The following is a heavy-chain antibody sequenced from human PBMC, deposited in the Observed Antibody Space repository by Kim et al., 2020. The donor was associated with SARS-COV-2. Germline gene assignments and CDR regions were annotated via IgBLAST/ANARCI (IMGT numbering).Heavy chain of an antibody. CDR1: GYTFTSYA. J-gene: IGHJ5*02. CDR2: INAGNGNT. CDR3: ARARGYCSSTSCQNWFDP. D-gene: IGHD2-2*01. V-gene: IGHV1-3*01. Sequence: ASVKVSCKASGYTFTSYAMHWVRQAPGQRLEWMGWINAGNGNTKYSQKFQGRVTITRDTSASTAYMELSSLRSEDTAVYYCARARGYCSSTSCQNWFDPWGQGTLVTVSS.